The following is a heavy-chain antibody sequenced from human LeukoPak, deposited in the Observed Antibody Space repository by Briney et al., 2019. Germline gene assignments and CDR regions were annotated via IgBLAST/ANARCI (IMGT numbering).Heavy chain of an antibody. V-gene: IGHV3-74*01. CDR1: GFNFSSYW. J-gene: IGHJ6*02. CDR2: INGDGTST. CDR3: ARDPELHVDYYYYGMDV. D-gene: IGHD2-15*01. Sequence: TGGSLRLSCAGSGFNFSSYWMHWVRQAPGKGLEWVSRINGDGTSTRHADSVKGRFTISRDNAKNTLYLQMNSLRAEDTAVYYCARDPELHVDYYYYGMDVWGQGTTVTVSS.